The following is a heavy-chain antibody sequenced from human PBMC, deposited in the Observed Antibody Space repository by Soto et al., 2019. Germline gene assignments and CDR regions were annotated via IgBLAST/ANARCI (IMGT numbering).Heavy chain of an antibody. CDR1: GGSSKSGSYS. V-gene: IGHV4-61*01. CDR3: ARDFAYFDS. CDR2: VYHTGRT. Sequence: SETLSLTCTVSGGSSKSGSYSWSWIRQPPGKGLEWIGYVYHTGRTSYNPSLKSRVSISMDTSKNQFSLNLDSVTAADTAVYFCARDFAYFDSWGQGTLVTVSS. J-gene: IGHJ4*02. D-gene: IGHD3-3*01.